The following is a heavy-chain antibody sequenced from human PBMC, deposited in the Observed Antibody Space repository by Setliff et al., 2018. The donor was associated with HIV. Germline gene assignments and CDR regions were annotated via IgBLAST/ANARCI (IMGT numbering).Heavy chain of an antibody. D-gene: IGHD3-10*01. J-gene: IGHJ5*02. Sequence: PSETLSLTCTVSGGSISSSSSYWGWIRQPPGKGLEWIGSIDYSGSTNNNPSLKSRVTISVDTSKNQFSLKLSSVTAADTAVYYCARENYGSGSLGVFDPWGQGTRVTVSS. V-gene: IGHV4-39*07. CDR1: GGSISSSSSY. CDR2: IDYSGST. CDR3: ARENYGSGSLGVFDP.